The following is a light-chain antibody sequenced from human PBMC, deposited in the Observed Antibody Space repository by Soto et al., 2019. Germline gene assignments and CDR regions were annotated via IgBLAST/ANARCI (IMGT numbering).Light chain of an antibody. V-gene: IGLV1-47*01. CDR3: AAWDDSLSVVV. J-gene: IGLJ2*01. CDR1: SSNIGSNY. CDR2: RNN. Sequence: QSALTQSPSASGTPGQRVTISCSGSSSNIGSNYVYWYQQLPGTAPKLLIYRNNQRPSGVPDRFSGSKSGTSASLAISGLRSEDEADYYCAAWDDSLSVVVFGGGTKLTVL.